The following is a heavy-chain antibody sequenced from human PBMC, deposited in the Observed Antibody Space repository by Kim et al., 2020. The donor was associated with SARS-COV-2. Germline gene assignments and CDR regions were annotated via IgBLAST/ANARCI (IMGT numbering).Heavy chain of an antibody. CDR2: IYYIGTT. D-gene: IGHD1-26*01. CDR1: GASISGYY. J-gene: IGHJ1*01. CDR3: AKTLGGFTTILGLSG. Sequence: SETLSLTCTVSGASISGYYWSWIRQPPGKGLELIGYIYYIGTTNYNTSLTSRVTISVDTSQTQFSLKLSSLTAADTAMYYCAKTLGGFTTILGLSGGGQG. V-gene: IGHV4-59*13.